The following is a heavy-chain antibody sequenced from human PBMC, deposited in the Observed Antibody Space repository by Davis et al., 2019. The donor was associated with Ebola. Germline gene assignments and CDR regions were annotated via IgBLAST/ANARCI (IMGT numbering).Heavy chain of an antibody. CDR2: IYDSVNT. CDR1: GGSITTHH. D-gene: IGHD5-24*01. V-gene: IGHV4-59*11. J-gene: IGHJ3*01. CDR3: ARGGVEMATVPSDAFEF. Sequence: SETLSLTCSVSGGSITTHHWSWIRQAPGKGLEWIGYIYDSVNTKYNPSLKSRVILSLDTSKNQVSLKLSSVTAADTAVYYCARGGVEMATVPSDAFEFWGQGTLVTVSS.